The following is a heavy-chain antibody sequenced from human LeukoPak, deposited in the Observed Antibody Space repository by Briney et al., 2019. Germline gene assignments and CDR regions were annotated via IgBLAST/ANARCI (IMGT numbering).Heavy chain of an antibody. CDR1: GFTFSDYY. J-gene: IGHJ3*02. Sequence: AGSLTLSCTASGFTFSDYYRSWIRQAPGKGLEWVSLINSGGSTYYADSVKGRFTISIDTSKNQVYLQMNSLRAEDTAVYYCAKDRIAGHDTFDIWGQGTVVTVSS. CDR2: INSGGST. CDR3: AKDRIAGHDTFDI. D-gene: IGHD6-13*01. V-gene: IGHV3-53*05.